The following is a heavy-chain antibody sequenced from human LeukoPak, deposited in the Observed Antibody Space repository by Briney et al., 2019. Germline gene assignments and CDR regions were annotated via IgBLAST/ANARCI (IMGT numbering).Heavy chain of an antibody. Sequence: GGSLRLSCAASGFTFAGYAMSWVRQAPGKGLEWVSGISDSGGTTYYADSVKGRFTISRDNSKNTLYLQMNSLRAEDTAVYYCAKNHPVVRGVTYRTYEGYYFDYWGQGTLVTVSS. CDR3: AKNHPVVRGVTYRTYEGYYFDY. J-gene: IGHJ4*02. V-gene: IGHV3-23*01. CDR2: ISDSGGTT. CDR1: GFTFAGYA. D-gene: IGHD3-10*01.